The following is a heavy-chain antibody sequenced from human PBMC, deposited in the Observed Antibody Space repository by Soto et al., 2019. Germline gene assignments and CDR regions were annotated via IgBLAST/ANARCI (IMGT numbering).Heavy chain of an antibody. J-gene: IGHJ4*02. CDR1: GGTFSSYT. V-gene: IGHV1-69*02. D-gene: IGHD6-19*01. CDR3: ARHPRPLVSYSSGWYDY. CDR2: IIPILGIA. Sequence: GASVKVSCKASGGTFSSYTISWVRQAPGQGLEWMGRIIPILGIANYAQKFQGRVTITADKSTSTAYMELSSLRSEDTAVYYCARHPRPLVSYSSGWYDYWGQGTLVTVSS.